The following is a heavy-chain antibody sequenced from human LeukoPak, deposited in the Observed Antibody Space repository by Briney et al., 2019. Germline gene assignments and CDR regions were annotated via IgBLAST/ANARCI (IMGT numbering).Heavy chain of an antibody. Sequence: GTSLRLSCAAFGFTFSSHGMHWVRQAPGKGLEWVAVIWYDGSKKYYGDSVKGRFTISRDDSRNTLYLQMESLRVEDTAVYYCARVWGMGYTADYWGQGTLVTVSS. CDR2: IWYDGSKK. V-gene: IGHV3-33*01. CDR1: GFTFSSHG. D-gene: IGHD3-16*01. CDR3: ARVWGMGYTADY. J-gene: IGHJ4*02.